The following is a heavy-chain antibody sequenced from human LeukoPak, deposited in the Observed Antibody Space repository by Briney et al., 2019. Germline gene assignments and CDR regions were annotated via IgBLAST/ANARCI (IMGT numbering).Heavy chain of an antibody. Sequence: GGSLRLSCAASGFTFSSYAMSWDRQAPGKGLEWVSAISGSGGSTYYADSVKGRFTISRDNSKNTLYLQMNSLRAEDTAVYYCARSLLDSSGYVFDYWGQGTLVTVSS. CDR2: ISGSGGST. D-gene: IGHD3-22*01. CDR1: GFTFSSYA. V-gene: IGHV3-23*01. J-gene: IGHJ4*02. CDR3: ARSLLDSSGYVFDY.